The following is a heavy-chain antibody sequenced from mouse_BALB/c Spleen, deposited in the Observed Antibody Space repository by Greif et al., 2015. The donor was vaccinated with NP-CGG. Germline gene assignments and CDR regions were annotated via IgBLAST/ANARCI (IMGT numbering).Heavy chain of an antibody. CDR2: INPSNGRT. J-gene: IGHJ4*01. V-gene: IGHV1S81*02. CDR3: ARGESLDGGYAMDY. Sequence: QVQLQQPGAELVKPGASVKLSCKASGYTFTSYWMHWVKQRPGQGLEWIGEINPSNGRTNYNEKFKSKATLTVDKSSSPAYMQLSSLTSEDSAVYYCARGESLDGGYAMDYWGRGTSVTVSS. CDR1: GYTFTSYW.